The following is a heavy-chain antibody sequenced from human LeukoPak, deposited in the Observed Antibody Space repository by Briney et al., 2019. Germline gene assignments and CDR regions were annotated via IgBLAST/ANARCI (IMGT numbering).Heavy chain of an antibody. J-gene: IGHJ4*02. Sequence: SETLSLTCAVSGDSITTSDYFWTWIRQPPGKGLEWIGSIYYSGSTYYNPSLKSRVTISVDTSKNQFSLKLSSVTAADTAVYYCARFFSLWFGELLGFDYWGQGTLVTVSS. D-gene: IGHD3-10*01. CDR3: ARFFSLWFGELLGFDY. CDR1: GDSITTSDYF. V-gene: IGHV4-39*01. CDR2: IYYSGST.